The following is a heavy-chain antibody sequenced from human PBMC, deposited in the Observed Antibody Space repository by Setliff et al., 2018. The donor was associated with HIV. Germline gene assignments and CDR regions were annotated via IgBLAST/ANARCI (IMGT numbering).Heavy chain of an antibody. V-gene: IGHV3-21*01. CDR1: GFTFSSYS. CDR3: ARGRPWGVTTPHGMDV. CDR2: ISSISTYI. Sequence: PGGSLRLSCAASGFTFSSYSMNWVRRAPGKGLEWVSSISSISTYIYYADSVKGRFTISGDNAKNSLYLQMNSLGAEDTAVYYCARGRPWGVTTPHGMDVWGQGTTVTVSS. J-gene: IGHJ6*02. D-gene: IGHD4-17*01.